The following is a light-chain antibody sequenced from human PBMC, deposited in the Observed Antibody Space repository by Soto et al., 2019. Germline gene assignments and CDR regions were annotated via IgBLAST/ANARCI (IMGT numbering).Light chain of an antibody. Sequence: EIVLTQSPATLSLSPGERATFSCRASQSVGSYLAWYQQKPGRAPRLLIYGISTRATGIPARFSGSGSGTEFSLTISSLQSEDFAVYYCQQYNNWPPITFGQGTRLEIK. V-gene: IGKV3-15*01. CDR2: GIS. CDR1: QSVGSY. CDR3: QQYNNWPPIT. J-gene: IGKJ5*01.